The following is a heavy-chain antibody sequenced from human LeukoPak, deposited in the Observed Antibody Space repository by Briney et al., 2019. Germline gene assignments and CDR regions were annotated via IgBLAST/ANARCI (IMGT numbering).Heavy chain of an antibody. D-gene: IGHD4-23*01. CDR1: GFTFDDYG. Sequence: GGSLRLSCAASGFTFDDYGMSWVRQAPGKGLEWVSGINWNGGSTGYADSVKGRFTISRDNSKNTLYLQMNSLRAEDTAVYYCARGGGLRWYHLDYWGQGTLVTVSS. V-gene: IGHV3-20*04. J-gene: IGHJ4*02. CDR2: INWNGGST. CDR3: ARGGGLRWYHLDY.